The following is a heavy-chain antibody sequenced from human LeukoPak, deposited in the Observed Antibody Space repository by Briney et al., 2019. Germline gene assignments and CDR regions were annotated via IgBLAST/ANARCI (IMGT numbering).Heavy chain of an antibody. CDR1: GGSISSYY. V-gene: IGHV4-59*01. J-gene: IGHJ3*02. Sequence: SETLSLTCTVSGGSISSYYWSWIRQPPGKGLEWIGRIYYSGSTNYNPSLKSRVTISVDASKNQFSLKLSSVTAADTAVYYCAVRLGWPDPHAFDSWGQGRMVTVSA. CDR2: IYYSGST. D-gene: IGHD2-21*01. CDR3: AVRLGWPDPHAFDS.